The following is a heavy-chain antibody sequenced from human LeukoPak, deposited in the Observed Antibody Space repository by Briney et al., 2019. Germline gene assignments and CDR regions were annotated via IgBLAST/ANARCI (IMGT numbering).Heavy chain of an antibody. D-gene: IGHD3-10*01. CDR1: GGSISSGDYY. CDR3: ARLWFGELYLDNYYFDY. J-gene: IGHJ4*02. Sequence: PSQTLSLTCTVSGGSISSGDYYWSWIRQPPGKGLEWIGYIYYSGSTYYNPSPKSRVTISVDTSKNQFSLKLSSVTAADTAVYYCARLWFGELYLDNYYFDYWGQGTLVTVSS. V-gene: IGHV4-30-4*01. CDR2: IYYSGST.